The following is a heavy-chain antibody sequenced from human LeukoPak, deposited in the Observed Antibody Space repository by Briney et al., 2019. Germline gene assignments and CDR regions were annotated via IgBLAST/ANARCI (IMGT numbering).Heavy chain of an antibody. D-gene: IGHD5-18*01. V-gene: IGHV4-34*01. CDR2: INRSGST. J-gene: IGHJ5*02. CDR1: GGSFSGYY. Sequence: PSETLSLTCAVYGGSFSGYYWSWIRQPPGKGLEWIGEINRSGSTNYNPSLKSRVTISVDTSKNQFSLKLSSVTAADTAVYYCARDTQRGYSYGRNWFDPWGQGTLVTVSS. CDR3: ARDTQRGYSYGRNWFDP.